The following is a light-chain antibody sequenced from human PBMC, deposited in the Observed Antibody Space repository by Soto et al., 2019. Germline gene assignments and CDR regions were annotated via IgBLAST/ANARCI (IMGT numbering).Light chain of an antibody. J-gene: IGKJ1*01. CDR1: ESIRTW. CDR2: DAS. V-gene: IGKV1-5*01. CDR3: QQYNNYPRT. Sequence: IQMTHSPPTLSASVGDRVTIPCRASESIRTWLAWYQHKPGKAPKFLIYDASTLESGVPSRFSGSGSGTEFTLTISSLQPDDFATSYCQQYNNYPRTFGQGPKVDIK.